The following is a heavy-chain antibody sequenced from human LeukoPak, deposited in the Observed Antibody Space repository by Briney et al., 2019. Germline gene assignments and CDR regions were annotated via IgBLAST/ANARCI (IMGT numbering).Heavy chain of an antibody. D-gene: IGHD3-22*01. J-gene: IGHJ3*02. CDR1: GFTFSTYY. CDR2: ISTSSSYI. CDR3: ARDDNYYDSSGYYRAFDI. Sequence: GGSLRLSCAASGFTFSTYYMNWVRQAPGKGLEWVSSISTSSSYIYYADAVKGRFTISRDNAKNSLYLQINSLRAEDTAVYYCARDDNYYDSSGYYRAFDIWGQGTMVTVSS. V-gene: IGHV3-21*01.